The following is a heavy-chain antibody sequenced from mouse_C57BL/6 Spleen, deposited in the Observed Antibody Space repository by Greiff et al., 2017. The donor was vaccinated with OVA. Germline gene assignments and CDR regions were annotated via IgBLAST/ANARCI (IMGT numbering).Heavy chain of an antibody. D-gene: IGHD3-3*01. CDR2: ISGGGGNT. CDR3: ASPANWYFDV. CDR1: GFTFSSYT. J-gene: IGHJ1*03. Sequence: EVKLMESGGGLVKPGGSLKLSCAASGFTFSSYTMSWVRQTPEKRLEWVATISGGGGNTYYPDSVKGRFTISRDNAKNTLYLQMSSLRSEDTALYYCASPANWYFDVWGTGTTVTVSS. V-gene: IGHV5-9*01.